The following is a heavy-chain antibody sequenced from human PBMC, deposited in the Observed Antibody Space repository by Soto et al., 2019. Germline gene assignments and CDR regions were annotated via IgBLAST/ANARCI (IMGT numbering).Heavy chain of an antibody. Sequence: GASVKVSCKASGYTFTSYDINWVRQAPGQRLEWMGWINAGNGNTKYSQKFQGRVTITRDTSASTAYMELSSLRSEDTAVYYCARGLAPYYFDYWGQGTLVTV. CDR2: INAGNGNT. J-gene: IGHJ4*02. CDR1: GYTFTSYD. CDR3: ARGLAPYYFDY. V-gene: IGHV1-3*01. D-gene: IGHD6-19*01.